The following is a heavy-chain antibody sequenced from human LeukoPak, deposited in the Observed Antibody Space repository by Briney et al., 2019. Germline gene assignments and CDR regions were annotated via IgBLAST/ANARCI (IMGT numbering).Heavy chain of an antibody. CDR2: INHSGST. CDR3: ARTRSYYYGSGSYKDY. V-gene: IGHV4-34*01. J-gene: IGHJ4*02. CDR1: GGSFSGYY. D-gene: IGHD3-10*01. Sequence: SETLSLTCAVYGGSFSGYYWSWIRQPPGKGLEWIGEINHSGSTNYNPSLKSRVTISVDTSKNQFSLKLSSVTAADTAVYYCARTRSYYYGSGSYKDYWGQGTLVTVSS.